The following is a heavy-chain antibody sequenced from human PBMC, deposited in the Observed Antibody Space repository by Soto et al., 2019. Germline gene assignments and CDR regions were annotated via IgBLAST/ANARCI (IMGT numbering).Heavy chain of an antibody. Sequence: QVQLVQSGAEVKKPGSSVKVSCKASGGTFSSYAISWVRQAPGQGLEWMGGIIPIFGTANYAQKFQGRVTFTADESTSTGYMGLSSRRSEDTAVYYCGGGKYGSSTSCYPLYYYGMAVWGQGTTVPVSS. CDR1: GGTFSSYA. CDR3: GGGKYGSSTSCYPLYYYGMAV. CDR2: IIPIFGTA. D-gene: IGHD2-2*01. V-gene: IGHV1-69*01. J-gene: IGHJ6*02.